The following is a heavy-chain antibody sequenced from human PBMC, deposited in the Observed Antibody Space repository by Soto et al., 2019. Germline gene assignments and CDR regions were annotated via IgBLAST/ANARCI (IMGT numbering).Heavy chain of an antibody. Sequence: EVQLVESGGGLVQPGGSLRLSCAASGFTFSSYWMSWVRQAPGKGLEWVATINGDGTETYYGDSVQGRFTISRDNAKNSLFLRLNTLRDDDTAVYYCVRARIDYWGQGTLVTVSS. V-gene: IGHV3-7*03. CDR2: INGDGTET. CDR1: GFTFSSYW. J-gene: IGHJ4*02. CDR3: VRARIDY.